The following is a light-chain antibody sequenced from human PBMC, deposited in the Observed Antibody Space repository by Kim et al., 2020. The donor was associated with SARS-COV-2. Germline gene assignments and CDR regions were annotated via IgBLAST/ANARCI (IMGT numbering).Light chain of an antibody. CDR2: LGS. V-gene: IGKV2-28*01. CDR1: QSLLHSNGYNY. J-gene: IGKJ2*01. CDR3: MQALQTPVH. Sequence: DIVMTQSPLSLPVTPGEPASISCRSSQSLLHSNGYNYLDWYLQKPGQSPQLLIYLGSNRASGVPDRFSGSGSGTDFQLKISRVEAEDVGIYYCMQALQTPVHFGQGTKLEIK.